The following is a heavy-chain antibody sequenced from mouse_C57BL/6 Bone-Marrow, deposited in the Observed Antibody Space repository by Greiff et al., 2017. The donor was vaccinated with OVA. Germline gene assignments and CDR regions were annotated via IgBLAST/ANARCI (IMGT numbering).Heavy chain of an antibody. Sequence: EVQVVESGGGLVQPGGSLSLSCAASGFTFTDYYMSWVRQPPGTALEWLGFIRNKANGYTTEYSASVTGRFTISRDNSQSILYLQMNALRAEDSATYYCARDITVVATDWYFEVWGTGTTVTVSS. CDR3: ARDITVVATDWYFEV. D-gene: IGHD1-1*01. CDR2: IRNKANGYTT. J-gene: IGHJ1*03. V-gene: IGHV7-3*01. CDR1: GFTFTDYY.